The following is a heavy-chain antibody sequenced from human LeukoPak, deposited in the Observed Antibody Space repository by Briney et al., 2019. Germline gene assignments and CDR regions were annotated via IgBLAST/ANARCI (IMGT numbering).Heavy chain of an antibody. CDR3: ARGRMSYYAIDV. CDR2: TFYWSRWYN. Sequence: SQTLSLTCAISGDSVSRSSTAWNWIRQSPSRGLEWLGRTFYWSRWYNDYAISVKSRITINADTSKTQFSLQLSSVTPEDTAVDFCARGRMSYYAIDVWGQGTTVTVSS. D-gene: IGHD2-8*01. J-gene: IGHJ6*02. V-gene: IGHV6-1*01. CDR1: GDSVSRSSTA.